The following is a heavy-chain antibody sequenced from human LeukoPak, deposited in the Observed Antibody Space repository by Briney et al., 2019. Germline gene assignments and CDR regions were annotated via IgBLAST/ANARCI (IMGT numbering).Heavy chain of an antibody. V-gene: IGHV3-30-3*01. Sequence: SGGSLRLSCAASGFTFSSYAMHWVRQAPGKGLEWVAVISYDGSNKYYADSVKGRFTISRDNSKNTLYLQMNSLRAEDTAVYYCAKAIAARLNYYYGMDVWGQGTTVTVSS. CDR1: GFTFSSYA. D-gene: IGHD6-6*01. CDR2: ISYDGSNK. J-gene: IGHJ6*02. CDR3: AKAIAARLNYYYGMDV.